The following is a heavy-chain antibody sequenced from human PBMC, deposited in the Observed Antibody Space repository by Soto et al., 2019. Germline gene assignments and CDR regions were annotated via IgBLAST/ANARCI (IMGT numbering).Heavy chain of an antibody. J-gene: IGHJ4*02. CDR1: GGTFSSYT. CDR2: IFPILGIA. V-gene: IGHV1-69*08. D-gene: IGHD5-12*01. CDR3: ARDGYSGYADDY. Sequence: QVQLVQSGAEVKKPGSSVKVSCKASGGTFSSYTISWVRQAPGQGLEWMGRIFPILGIANYAQKFQGRVTITADKSTSTAYMELSSLRSEDTAVYYCARDGYSGYADDYWGQGTLVTVSS.